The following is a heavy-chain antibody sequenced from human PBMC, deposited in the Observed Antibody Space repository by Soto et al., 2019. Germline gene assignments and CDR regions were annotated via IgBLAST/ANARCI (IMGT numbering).Heavy chain of an antibody. D-gene: IGHD5-18*01. CDR1: GFTFSSYA. CDR2: ISGSGGST. Sequence: EVQLLESGGGLVQPGGSLRLSCAASGFTFSSYAMSWVRQAPGKGLEWVSAISGSGGSTYYADSVKGRFTISRDNTKNPLYLQMNILRAEDTAVYYCASRYSYGYPPIDYWGQGALVTVSS. CDR3: ASRYSYGYPPIDY. J-gene: IGHJ4*02. V-gene: IGHV3-23*01.